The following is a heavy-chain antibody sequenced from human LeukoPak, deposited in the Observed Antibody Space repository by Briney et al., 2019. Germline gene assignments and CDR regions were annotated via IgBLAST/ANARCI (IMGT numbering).Heavy chain of an antibody. CDR3: ARGVWYGSGSYRPYYYYYYMDV. J-gene: IGHJ6*03. CDR2: ISYSGST. V-gene: IGHV4-39*07. D-gene: IGHD3-16*02. Sequence: ASETLSLTCTVSGGSISSSSYYWGWIRQPPGKGLEWIGSISYSGSTYYNPSLKSRVTISVDTSKNQFSLKLSSVTAADTAVYYCARGVWYGSGSYRPYYYYYYMDVWGKGTTVTISS. CDR1: GGSISSSSYY.